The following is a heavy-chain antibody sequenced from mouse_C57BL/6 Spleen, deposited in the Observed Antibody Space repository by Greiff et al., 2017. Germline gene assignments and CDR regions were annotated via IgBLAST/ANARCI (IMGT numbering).Heavy chain of an antibody. V-gene: IGHV3-6*01. D-gene: IGHD1-1*01. CDR1: GYSITSGYY. CDR2: ISYDGSH. CDR3: ARDDYYGSSDLDFDV. J-gene: IGHJ1*03. Sequence: EVQLQESGPGLVKPSQSLSLTCSVTGYSITSGYYWNWLRQFPGNNLEWMGYISYDGSHNYNPSLKNRISITRDTSKNQFFLKLNSVTTEDTATYYCARDDYYGSSDLDFDVWGTGTTVTVSS.